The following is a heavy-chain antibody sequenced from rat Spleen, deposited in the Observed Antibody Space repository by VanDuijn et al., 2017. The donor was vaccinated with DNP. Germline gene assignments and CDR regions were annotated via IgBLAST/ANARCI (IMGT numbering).Heavy chain of an antibody. CDR1: EFTFSDYN. Sequence: EVQLVESGGGLVQPGRSLKLSCAASEFTFSDYNMAWVRQAPKKGLEWVAAISPSGSRTYYPDSVKGRFTISRDDAKSSLYLQMNSLKSEDTATYYCARGSSSIYWYFDFWGPGTMVTVSS. CDR2: ISPSGSRT. CDR3: ARGSSSIYWYFDF. V-gene: IGHV5-7*01. D-gene: IGHD1-2*01. J-gene: IGHJ1*01.